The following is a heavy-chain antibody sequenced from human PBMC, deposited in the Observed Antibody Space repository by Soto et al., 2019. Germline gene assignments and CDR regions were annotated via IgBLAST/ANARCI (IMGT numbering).Heavy chain of an antibody. Sequence: EEQLVESGGGLVQPGRSLRLSCAASGFTFDDYAMHLVRPAPGKGLEWVSGINWNSGSIGYADSVKGRFTISRDNDKSSLYLQMNRLRAEDTALYYCAKDRGSVSYAGNSYYYGMDVWGQGTTVTVSS. CDR1: GFTFDDYA. D-gene: IGHD3-10*01. J-gene: IGHJ6*02. CDR3: AKDRGSVSYAGNSYYYGMDV. V-gene: IGHV3-9*01. CDR2: INWNSGSI.